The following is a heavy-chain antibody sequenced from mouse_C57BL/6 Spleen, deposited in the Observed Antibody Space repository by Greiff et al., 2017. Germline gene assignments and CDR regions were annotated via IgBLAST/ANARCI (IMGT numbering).Heavy chain of an antibody. CDR2: IDPSDSET. CDR3: ARSDFYYDYDGGGYFDY. Sequence: VQLQQPGAELVRPGSSVKLSCKASGYTFTSYWMPWVKQRPIQGLEWIGNIDPSDSETHYNQKFKDKATLTVDKSSSTAYMQLSSLTSEDSAVYYCARSDFYYDYDGGGYFDYWGQGTTLTVSS. J-gene: IGHJ2*01. V-gene: IGHV1-52*01. D-gene: IGHD2-4*01. CDR1: GYTFTSYW.